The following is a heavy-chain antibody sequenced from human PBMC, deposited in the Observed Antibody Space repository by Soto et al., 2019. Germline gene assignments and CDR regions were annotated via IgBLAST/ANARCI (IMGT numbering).Heavy chain of an antibody. V-gene: IGHV3-23*01. J-gene: IGHJ5*02. CDR2: ITTSDDIT. CDR3: TKGDSSGYFDPSAGYSTPDH. Sequence: EVQLFESGGGLVEPGASLRLSCAASGFIFKDFAISWVRQAPGKGLEWVSTITTSDDITYSADSVRGRFTISRDNSANTLFLQMSSLRGDATATYYCTKGDSSGYFDPSAGYSTPDHWGQGTLVTVSS. CDR1: GFIFKDFA. D-gene: IGHD2-15*01.